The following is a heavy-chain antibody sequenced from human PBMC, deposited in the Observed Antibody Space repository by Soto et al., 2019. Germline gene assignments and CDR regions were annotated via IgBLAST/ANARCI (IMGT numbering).Heavy chain of an antibody. V-gene: IGHV3-30*18. CDR3: AKEDSSSWHYYYGMDV. J-gene: IGHJ6*02. CDR2: ISYDGSNK. D-gene: IGHD6-13*01. CDR1: GFTFSSYG. Sequence: QVQLVESGGGVVQPGRSLRLSCAASGFTFSSYGMNWVRQAPGKGLEWVAVISYDGSNKYYADSVKGRFTISRDSSKNMLDLQMNSLRAEDPAVYYCAKEDSSSWHYYYGMDVWGQGTTVTVSS.